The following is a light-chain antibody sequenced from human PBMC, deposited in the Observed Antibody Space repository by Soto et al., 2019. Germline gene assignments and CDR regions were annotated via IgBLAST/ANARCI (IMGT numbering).Light chain of an antibody. J-gene: IGKJ1*01. CDR3: QQYNNWPRT. CDR1: HSVSSN. V-gene: IGKV3-15*01. Sequence: EIVMTQSLASLSVSPGERATLSCRASHSVSSNLAWYQQKPGQAPRLLMYGASTRASGIPARFSGSGSGTEFTLTISSLQSEDFAIYYCQQYNNWPRTCGQGTKVDIK. CDR2: GAS.